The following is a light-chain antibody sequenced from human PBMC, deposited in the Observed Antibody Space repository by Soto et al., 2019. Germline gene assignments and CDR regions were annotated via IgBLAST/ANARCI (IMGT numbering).Light chain of an antibody. Sequence: EIVMTQSPATLSVSPGERATLSCRASQSISSSLAWYQLKPGQAPRLLIYGASTRATGIPARFSGSGSGTEFTLTISSLQSEDFAVYYCQQYNDWQYTFCQGTKLEIK. J-gene: IGKJ2*01. CDR1: QSISSS. CDR3: QQYNDWQYT. V-gene: IGKV3-15*01. CDR2: GAS.